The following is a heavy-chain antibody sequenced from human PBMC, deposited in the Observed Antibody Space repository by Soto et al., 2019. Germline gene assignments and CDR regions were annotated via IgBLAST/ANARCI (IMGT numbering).Heavy chain of an antibody. Sequence: EVQLLESGGGLVQPGGSLRLSCAASGFTFSSYAMSWVRQAPGKGLEWVSAISGGGGSTYYADSVKGRFTISRDNSKNTLYLQMNSLRVEDTAVYYCAKDEAWYSSSSVPYGMDVWGQGTTVTVSS. CDR1: GFTFSSYA. CDR2: ISGGGGST. CDR3: AKDEAWYSSSSVPYGMDV. V-gene: IGHV3-23*01. J-gene: IGHJ6*02. D-gene: IGHD6-6*01.